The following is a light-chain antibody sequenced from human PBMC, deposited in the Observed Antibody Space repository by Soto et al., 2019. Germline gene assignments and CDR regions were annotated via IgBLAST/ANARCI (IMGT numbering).Light chain of an antibody. CDR1: QTVRNNY. CDR3: QQFSSYPLT. J-gene: IGKJ4*01. V-gene: IGKV3-20*01. Sequence: EFMLTPSPGTLAVSPGERATLSCRASQTVRNNYLAWYQQKPGQAPRLLIYDASSRATGIPDRFSGGGSGTDFTLTISRLEPEDFAVYYCQQFSSYPLTFGGGTKVDIK. CDR2: DAS.